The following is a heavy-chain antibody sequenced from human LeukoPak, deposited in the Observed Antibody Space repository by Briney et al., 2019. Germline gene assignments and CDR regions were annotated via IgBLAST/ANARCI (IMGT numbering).Heavy chain of an antibody. CDR2: INPSGGST. J-gene: IGHJ4*02. CDR1: GYTFTGYY. CDR3: ARDQGITMVRGDLIDY. V-gene: IGHV1-46*01. Sequence: ASVKVSCKASGYTFTGYYMHWVRQAPGQGLEWMGIINPSGGSTSYAQKFQGRVTMTRDTSTSTVYMELSSLRSEDTAVYYCARDQGITMVRGDLIDYWGQGTLVTVSS. D-gene: IGHD3-10*01.